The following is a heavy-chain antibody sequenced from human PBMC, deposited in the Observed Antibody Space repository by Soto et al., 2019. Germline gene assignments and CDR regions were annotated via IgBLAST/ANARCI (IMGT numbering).Heavy chain of an antibody. CDR1: GSTFSSYC. V-gene: IGHV3-7*01. J-gene: IGHJ4*02. CDR3: ARVETYGDPFDY. Sequence: GGSLRLSCAASGSTFSSYCMTWVRQAPGKGLEWVANIKQDSSEKYYVDTVKGRFTISRDNAKNSLYLQMNGLRAEDSVVYYCARVETYGDPFDYWGQGTLVTVSS. CDR2: IKQDSSEK. D-gene: IGHD4-17*01.